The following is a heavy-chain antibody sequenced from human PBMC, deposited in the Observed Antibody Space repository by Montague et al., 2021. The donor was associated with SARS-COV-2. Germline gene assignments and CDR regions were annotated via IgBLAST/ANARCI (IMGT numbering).Heavy chain of an antibody. CDR1: GGSISSSSYY. D-gene: IGHD6-13*01. Sequence: SETLSLTCTVSGGSISSSSYYWGWIRQPPGKGLEWIGSIYYSGSTYYNPSLKSRVTISVVTSKNQFSLKLSSVTAADTAVYYCARDRYSSSWYGQKYYFDYWGQGTLVTVSS. J-gene: IGHJ4*02. CDR2: IYYSGST. V-gene: IGHV4-39*07. CDR3: ARDRYSSSWYGQKYYFDY.